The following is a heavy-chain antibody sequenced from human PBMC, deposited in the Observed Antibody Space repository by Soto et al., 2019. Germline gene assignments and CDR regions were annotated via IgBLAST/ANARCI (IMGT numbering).Heavy chain of an antibody. J-gene: IGHJ4*02. Sequence: VGSLRLSCAASGFTFSSYAMIWVRQAPGKGLEWVSSITVSGGSTFYADSVKGRFTISRDNSKNTLYLQMSSLRAEDTAVYYCAKDRRITIFGVVPIPGYWGQGTLVTVSS. CDR2: ITVSGGST. V-gene: IGHV3-23*01. D-gene: IGHD3-3*01. CDR1: GFTFSSYA. CDR3: AKDRRITIFGVVPIPGY.